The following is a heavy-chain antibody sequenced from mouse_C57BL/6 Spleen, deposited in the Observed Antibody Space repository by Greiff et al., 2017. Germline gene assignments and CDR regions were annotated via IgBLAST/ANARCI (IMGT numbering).Heavy chain of an antibody. D-gene: IGHD2-10*02. CDR1: GYTFTDYE. J-gene: IGHJ2*01. CDR3: TRGDLGDY. V-gene: IGHV1-15*01. Sequence: VQLQQSGAELVRPGASVTLSCKASGYTFTDYEMHWVKQTPVHGLEWIGAIDPETGGTAYNQKFKGKAILTADKSSSTDYMELRSLTSEDSAGYYCTRGDLGDYWGQGTTLTVAS. CDR2: IDPETGGT.